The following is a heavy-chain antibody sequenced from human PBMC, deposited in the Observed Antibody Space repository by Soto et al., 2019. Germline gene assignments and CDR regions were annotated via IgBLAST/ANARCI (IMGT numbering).Heavy chain of an antibody. V-gene: IGHV1-69*13. Sequence: SVKVSCKASGSTLNNYAINWVRQAPGQGLEWMGGILPVSAPPDYAQKFQGRVSITADHSTSTVYMELSRLESDDTAVYFCATDSNYDVSNSFWGQGTLVTVSS. CDR2: ILPVSAPP. D-gene: IGHD3-3*01. CDR3: ATDSNYDVSNSF. CDR1: GSTLNNYA. J-gene: IGHJ4*02.